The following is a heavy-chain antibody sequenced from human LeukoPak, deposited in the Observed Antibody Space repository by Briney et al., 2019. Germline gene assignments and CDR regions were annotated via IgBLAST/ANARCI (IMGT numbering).Heavy chain of an antibody. Sequence: SETLSLTCAVYGGSFSGYYWSWICQPPGKGLEWIGEINHSGSTNYNPSLKSRVTISVDTSKNQFSLKLSSVTAADTAVYYCARGPAAAAGILGLYYYYYGMDVWGQGTTVTVSS. J-gene: IGHJ6*02. CDR3: ARGPAAAAGILGLYYYYYGMDV. CDR2: INHSGST. CDR1: GGSFSGYY. V-gene: IGHV4-34*01. D-gene: IGHD6-13*01.